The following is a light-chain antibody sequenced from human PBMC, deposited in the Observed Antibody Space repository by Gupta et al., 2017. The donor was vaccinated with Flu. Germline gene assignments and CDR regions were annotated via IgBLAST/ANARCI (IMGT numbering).Light chain of an antibody. CDR3: RDWGESLTGVV. V-gene: IGLV1-47*01. CDR2: CTN. J-gene: IGLJ3*02. Sequence: RLTVSCSGRKSNIRSNSVSWYQQKQGQAPKVPIECTNQRPSGVTDRVPGYTTGVHASWVINGVRSEDEADDYCRDWGESLTGVVCGGGTKLTVL. CDR1: KSNIRSNS.